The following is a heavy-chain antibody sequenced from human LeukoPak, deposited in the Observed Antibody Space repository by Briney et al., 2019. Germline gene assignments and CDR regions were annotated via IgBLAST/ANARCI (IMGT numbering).Heavy chain of an antibody. CDR1: GFTFSSYA. CDR2: ISYDGSNK. V-gene: IGHV3-30*15. J-gene: IGHJ4*02. D-gene: IGHD2-21*02. Sequence: PGGSLRLSCAASGFTFSSYAMHWVRQAPGKGLEWVAVISYDGSNKYYADSVKGRFTISRDNSKNTLYLQMSSLRAEDTAVYYCARSPGTRDSYWGQGTLVTVSS. CDR3: ARSPGTRDSY.